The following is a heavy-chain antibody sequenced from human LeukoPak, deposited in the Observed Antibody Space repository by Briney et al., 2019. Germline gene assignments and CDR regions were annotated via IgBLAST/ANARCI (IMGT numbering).Heavy chain of an antibody. Sequence: GGSLRLSCAASGFTFSSYGMNWARQAPGKGLEWVSYISSSSSAIHYADSVQGRFTISRDNAENSLYLQMNSLRAEDTAVYSCARDRRNTGSFFDSWGQGSLVTVSS. CDR2: ISSSSSAI. CDR1: GFTFSSYG. CDR3: ARDRRNTGSFFDS. J-gene: IGHJ4*02. V-gene: IGHV3-48*01. D-gene: IGHD1-26*01.